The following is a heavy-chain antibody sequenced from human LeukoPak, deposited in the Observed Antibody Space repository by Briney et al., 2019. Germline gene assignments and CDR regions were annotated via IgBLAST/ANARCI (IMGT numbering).Heavy chain of an antibody. J-gene: IGHJ3*02. V-gene: IGHV3-30*18. CDR2: ISYDGSNK. CDR3: AKDLEGAFDI. D-gene: IGHD5-24*01. CDR1: GFTFSSYG. Sequence: GGSLRLSCAASGFTFSSYGMLWVRQAPGKGLEWVAVISYDGSNKYYADSVKGRFTISRDNSKNTLYLQMNSLRAEDTAVYYCAKDLEGAFDIWGQGTMVTVSS.